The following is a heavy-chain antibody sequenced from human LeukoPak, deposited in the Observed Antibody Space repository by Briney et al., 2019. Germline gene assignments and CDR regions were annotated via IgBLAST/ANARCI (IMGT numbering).Heavy chain of an antibody. Sequence: PSETLSLTCTVSGGSISSGGYYWSWIRQHPGKGLEWIGYIYYSGSTYYNPSLKSRVTISVDTSKNQFSLKLSSVTAADTAVYYCAREKIAVAGTGRHNWFGPWGQGTLVTVSS. CDR1: GGSISSGGYY. J-gene: IGHJ5*02. CDR2: IYYSGST. CDR3: AREKIAVAGTGRHNWFGP. D-gene: IGHD6-19*01. V-gene: IGHV4-31*03.